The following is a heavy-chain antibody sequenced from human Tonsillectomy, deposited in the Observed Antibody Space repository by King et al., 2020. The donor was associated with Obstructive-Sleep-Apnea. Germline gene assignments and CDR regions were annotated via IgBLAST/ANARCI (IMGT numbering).Heavy chain of an antibody. J-gene: IGHJ3*02. CDR3: ARVSRVIVGATYAFDI. CDR1: GFTFSSYW. V-gene: IGHV3-7*03. D-gene: IGHD1-26*01. CDR2: IKQDGSEK. Sequence: VQLVESGGGLVQPGGSLRLSCAASGFTFSSYWMSWVRQAPGKGLEWVANIKQDGSEKYYVDSVKGRFTISRDNAKNSLYLQMNSLRAEDTAVYYCARVSRVIVGATYAFDIWGQGTMVTVSS.